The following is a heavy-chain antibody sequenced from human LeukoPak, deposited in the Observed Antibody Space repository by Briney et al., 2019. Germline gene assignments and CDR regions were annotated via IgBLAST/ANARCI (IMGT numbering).Heavy chain of an antibody. CDR1: GFTFSDYY. D-gene: IGHD3-10*01. Sequence: GGSLRLSCAASGFTFSDYYMSWIRQAPGKGLEWVSYISSSGSTIYYADSVRGRFTISRDNTKNSLFLQMNSLRAEDTAIYYCARDPGGSSGNWFDPWGQGTLVTVSS. J-gene: IGHJ5*02. V-gene: IGHV3-11*04. CDR3: ARDPGGSSGNWFDP. CDR2: ISSSGSTI.